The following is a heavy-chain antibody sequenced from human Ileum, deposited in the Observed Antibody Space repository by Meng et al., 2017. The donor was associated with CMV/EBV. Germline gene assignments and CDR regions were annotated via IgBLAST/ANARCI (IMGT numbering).Heavy chain of an antibody. CDR3: ARDRSYADY. CDR2: ISSSSSYK. CDR1: GFTFSDYY. D-gene: IGHD3-16*01. J-gene: IGHJ4*02. V-gene: IGHV3-11*05. Sequence: VQLGAVGGGVVQPGGSLILSFAASGFTFSDYYMSWIRQAPGKGLEWVSYISSSSSYKNYADSVKGRFTISRDNAKNSLYLQMNSLRAEDTAVYYCARDRSYADYWGQGTLVTVSS.